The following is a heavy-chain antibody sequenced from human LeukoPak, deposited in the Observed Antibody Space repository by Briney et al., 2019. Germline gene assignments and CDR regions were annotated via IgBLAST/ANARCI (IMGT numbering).Heavy chain of an antibody. J-gene: IGHJ3*02. V-gene: IGHV3-48*03. Sequence: GGSLRLSCAASGFTFSSYEMNWVRQAPGKGLEWVSYISSSGSTIYYADSVKGRFTISRDNAKNSLYLQLNSLRAEDTAVYYCARGTYAFDIWGQGTMVTVSS. CDR1: GFTFSSYE. CDR3: ARGTYAFDI. CDR2: ISSSGSTI.